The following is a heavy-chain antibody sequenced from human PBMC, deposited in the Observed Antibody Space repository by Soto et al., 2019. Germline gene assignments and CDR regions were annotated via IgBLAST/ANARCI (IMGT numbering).Heavy chain of an antibody. Sequence: QVQLVQSGAAMKKPGASVKVSCKASGYTFTSYDINWVRQATGQGLEWMGWINPNTGYTDYAQKFQGRVTMTGNTPITTAYRELSSLRSEDTAVYYCVRGRVMITFGVVIVIDYWGQGSPVTVSS. CDR1: GYTFTSYD. D-gene: IGHD3-16*02. V-gene: IGHV1-8*01. J-gene: IGHJ4*02. CDR2: INPNTGYT. CDR3: VRGRVMITFGVVIVIDY.